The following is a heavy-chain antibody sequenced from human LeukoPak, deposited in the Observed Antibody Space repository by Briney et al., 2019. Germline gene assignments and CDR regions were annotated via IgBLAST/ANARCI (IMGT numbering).Heavy chain of an antibody. CDR3: ARDGDGYTDYYGMDV. CDR2: IYYSGST. V-gene: IGHV4-59*01. D-gene: IGHD5-24*01. CDR1: GGSISSYY. J-gene: IGHJ6*02. Sequence: KSSETLSLTCTVSGGSISSYYWSWIRQPPGKGLEWIGYIYYSGSTNYNPSPKSRVTISVDTSKNQFSLKLSSVTAADTAVYYCARDGDGYTDYYGMDVWGQGTTVTVSS.